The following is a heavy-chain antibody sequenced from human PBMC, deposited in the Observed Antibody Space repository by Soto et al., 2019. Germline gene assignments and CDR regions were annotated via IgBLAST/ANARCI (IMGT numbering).Heavy chain of an antibody. Sequence: EVPLVEYGGDLVQPGGSLRLSCAASGFTFSNYWMSWVRQAPGKGLEWVAIIKQDGSERSYVDSVKGRFTTSRDNATNSLYLQMNSPRAEDTAVYYCAIAPRGYDGYWGQGTLVTVSS. CDR2: IKQDGSER. V-gene: IGHV3-7*01. CDR1: GFTFSNYW. CDR3: AIAPRGYDGY. J-gene: IGHJ4*02. D-gene: IGHD5-12*01.